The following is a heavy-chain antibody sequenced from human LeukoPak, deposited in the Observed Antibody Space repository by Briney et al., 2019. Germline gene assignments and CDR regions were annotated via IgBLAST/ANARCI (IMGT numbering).Heavy chain of an antibody. J-gene: IGHJ4*02. Sequence: ASVKVSCKASGYTFTSYDINWVRQATGQGLEWMGWMNPNSGNTGYAQKFQGRVTMTRNTSISTAYMELSSLRSEGTAVYYCARGEEYYYDSSGPTDYWGQGTLVTVSS. V-gene: IGHV1-8*01. D-gene: IGHD3-22*01. CDR3: ARGEEYYYDSSGPTDY. CDR2: MNPNSGNT. CDR1: GYTFTSYD.